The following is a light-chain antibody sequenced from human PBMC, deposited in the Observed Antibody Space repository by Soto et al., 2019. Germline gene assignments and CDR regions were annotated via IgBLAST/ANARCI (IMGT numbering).Light chain of an antibody. CDR3: WSYAGNTIFV. J-gene: IGLJ2*01. Sequence: QSALTQPASVSGSPGQSITIFCTGTSSDVGGYDYVSWYQQHPDKAPKLMIYEVTNRPSGVSNRFSGSKSGNTASLTISGLQAEDEAYYYCWSYAGNTIFVFGGGTKVTVL. V-gene: IGLV2-14*01. CDR2: EVT. CDR1: SSDVGGYDY.